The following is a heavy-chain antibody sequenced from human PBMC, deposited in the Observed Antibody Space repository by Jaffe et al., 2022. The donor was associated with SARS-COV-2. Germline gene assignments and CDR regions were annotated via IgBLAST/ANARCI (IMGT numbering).Heavy chain of an antibody. D-gene: IGHD6-13*01. Sequence: EVQVVESGGGLVQPGGSLRVSCAAYGFTVSANYMTWVRQAPGKGLQWVSVIYSDGSTYYADSVKGRFTISRDNSKNTVYLQMNTLRTEDTAVYYCARGPKTTAGNSLDPWGQGTLVTVSS. CDR3: ARGPKTTAGNSLDP. CDR2: IYSDGST. V-gene: IGHV3-66*02. J-gene: IGHJ5*02. CDR1: GFTVSANY.